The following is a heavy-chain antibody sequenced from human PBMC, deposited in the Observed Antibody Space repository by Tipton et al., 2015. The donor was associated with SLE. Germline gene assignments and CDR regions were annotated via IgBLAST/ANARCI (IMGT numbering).Heavy chain of an antibody. CDR1: GGSISSSSYY. CDR3: ARDHGSGGPVDY. CDR2: IYYSGTT. D-gene: IGHD1-26*01. J-gene: IGHJ4*02. V-gene: IGHV4-61*01. Sequence: TLSLTCTVSGGSISSSSYYWGWFRQPPGKGLEWIGYIYYSGTTNYNPSLKSRVTISVDTSKNQFSLKLSSVTAADTAVYYCARDHGSGGPVDYWGQGTLVTVSS.